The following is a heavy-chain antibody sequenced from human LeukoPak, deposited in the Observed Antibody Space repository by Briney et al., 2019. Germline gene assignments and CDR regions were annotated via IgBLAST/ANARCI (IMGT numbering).Heavy chain of an antibody. D-gene: IGHD3-22*01. V-gene: IGHV3-11*06. Sequence: PGGSLRLSCAASGFTFSDYYTSWIRQAPGKGLEWVSYISGTSTYTNYADSVKGRFTISRDNAKNSLYLQMNTLRAEDTAVYYCARDIGSNYYDSSGSDYWGQGTLVTVSS. J-gene: IGHJ4*02. CDR3: ARDIGSNYYDSSGSDY. CDR2: ISGTSTYT. CDR1: GFTFSDYY.